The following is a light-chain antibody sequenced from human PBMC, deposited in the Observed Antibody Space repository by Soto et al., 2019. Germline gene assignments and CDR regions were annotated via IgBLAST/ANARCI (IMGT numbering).Light chain of an antibody. CDR3: QSYDSGLSVV. V-gene: IGLV1-40*01. J-gene: IGLJ2*01. CDR2: GNS. Sequence: QSVLTQPPSVSGAPGQRVTISCTGSSSNIGAGYDVHWYQQLPGTAPKLLIYGNSNRPSGVPDRFSGSKSGTSASLAITGFQAEDEADYYCQSYDSGLSVVFGGGTKLTVL. CDR1: SSNIGAGYD.